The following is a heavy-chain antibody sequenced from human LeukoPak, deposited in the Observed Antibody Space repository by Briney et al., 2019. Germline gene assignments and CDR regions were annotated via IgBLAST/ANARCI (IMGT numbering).Heavy chain of an antibody. CDR1: GFTFSSYG. CDR2: ISNDGSNK. Sequence: GGSLRLSCAASGFTFSSYGMHWVRQVPGKGLEWVAAISNDGSNKYYADSVKGRFTISRDNSKNTLYLQMNSLRVEDTAVYYCAKQYDFWSGPDYWGQGTLVTVSS. V-gene: IGHV3-30*18. D-gene: IGHD3-3*01. CDR3: AKQYDFWSGPDY. J-gene: IGHJ4*02.